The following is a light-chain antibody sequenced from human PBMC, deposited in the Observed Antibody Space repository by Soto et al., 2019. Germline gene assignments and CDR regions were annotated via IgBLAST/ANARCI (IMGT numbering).Light chain of an antibody. CDR3: QQYGSSPWT. J-gene: IGKJ1*01. Sequence: DIVLTQSPGTLSLSPGERATLSCRASQSVSSSSLAWYQQKPGQAPRLLIYGASSRATGIPDRFSGSGSGTDFTLTISRLEPEDCAVYYCQQYGSSPWTFGQGTKVEIK. CDR2: GAS. CDR1: QSVSSSS. V-gene: IGKV3-20*01.